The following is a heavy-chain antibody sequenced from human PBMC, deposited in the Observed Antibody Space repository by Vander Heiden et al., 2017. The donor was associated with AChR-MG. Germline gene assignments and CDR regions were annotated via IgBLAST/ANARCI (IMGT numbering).Heavy chain of an antibody. CDR1: GYPFTGYY. V-gene: IGHV1-2*02. CDR3: ARGWYGSGTEDY. CDR2: INPNSGGT. D-gene: IGHD3-10*01. J-gene: IGHJ4*02. Sequence: QLVQSGAALEKRGASVKLCCPPSGYPFTGYYMDRVRPAPGQGLEWMGWINPNSGGTNHAQKFQGRVTMTRDTSISTAYMERSRLRSDDTAVDYCARGWYGSGTEDYWGQGTLVTVSA.